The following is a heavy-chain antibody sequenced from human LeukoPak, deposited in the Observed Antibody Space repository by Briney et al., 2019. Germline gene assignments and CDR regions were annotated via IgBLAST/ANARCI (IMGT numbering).Heavy chain of an antibody. CDR2: ISSLSGTI. Sequence: GGSLRLSCAASGFTFSSYEMNWVRQAPGKGLEWVSYISSLSGTINYADSVKGRFIISRDNAKNSMFLQMNSLRAEDTAVYYCVRDQGGAVSYWGQGTLVTVSS. V-gene: IGHV3-48*01. CDR1: GFTFSSYE. CDR3: VRDQGGAVSY. J-gene: IGHJ4*02. D-gene: IGHD3-16*01.